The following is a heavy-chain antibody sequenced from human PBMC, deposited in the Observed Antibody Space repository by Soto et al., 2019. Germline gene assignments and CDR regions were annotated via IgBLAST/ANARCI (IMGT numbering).Heavy chain of an antibody. CDR2: ISAYNGNT. Sequence: ASVKVSCKASGYTFTSYGISWVRQAPGQGLEWMGWISAYNGNTNYAQKLQGRVTMTTDTSTSTAYMELRSLRSDDTAVYYCARDRRAVAGRSYFDYWGQGTLVTVSS. D-gene: IGHD6-19*01. J-gene: IGHJ4*02. V-gene: IGHV1-18*01. CDR1: GYTFTSYG. CDR3: ARDRRAVAGRSYFDY.